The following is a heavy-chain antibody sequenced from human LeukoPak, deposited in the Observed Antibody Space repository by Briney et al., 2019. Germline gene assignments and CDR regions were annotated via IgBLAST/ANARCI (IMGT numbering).Heavy chain of an antibody. D-gene: IGHD5-18*01. Sequence: SQTLSLTCTVSGDSISSGDYYWSWIRQPAGKGLEWIGRISSSGSTNYNPSLKSRVTISVDTSKNQFSLKLTSVTAADTAVYYCARTTEGGYTYDYFYYYYMDVWGKGTTVTISS. CDR2: ISSSGST. V-gene: IGHV4-61*02. CDR1: GDSISSGDYY. J-gene: IGHJ6*03. CDR3: ARTTEGGYTYDYFYYYYMDV.